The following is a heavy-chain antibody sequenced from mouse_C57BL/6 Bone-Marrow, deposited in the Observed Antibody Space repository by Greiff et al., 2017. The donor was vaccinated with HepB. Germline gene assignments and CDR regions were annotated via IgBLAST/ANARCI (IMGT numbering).Heavy chain of an antibody. CDR1: GYTFTDYY. CDR2: INPNNGGT. D-gene: IGHD1-1*01. Sequence: VQLQQSGPELVKPGASVKISCKASGYTFTDYYMNWVKQSHGKSLEWIGDINPNNGGTSYNQKFKGKATLTVDKSSSTAYMELRSLTSEDSAVYYCARDCTVVATKAMDYWGQGTSVTVSS. CDR3: ARDCTVVATKAMDY. J-gene: IGHJ4*01. V-gene: IGHV1-26*01.